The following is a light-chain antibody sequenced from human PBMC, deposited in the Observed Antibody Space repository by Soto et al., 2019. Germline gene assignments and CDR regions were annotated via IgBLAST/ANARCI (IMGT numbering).Light chain of an antibody. CDR2: GAS. V-gene: IGKV3-15*01. CDR3: QQYNNWPPAWT. CDR1: QSVSSY. J-gene: IGKJ1*01. Sequence: IVLTQSPATLSLSPGERATLSCRASQSVSSYLAWYQQKPGQAPRLLIYGASTRATGIPARFSGSGSGTQFTLTISSLQSEDFAVYYCQQYNNWPPAWTFGQGTKVDIK.